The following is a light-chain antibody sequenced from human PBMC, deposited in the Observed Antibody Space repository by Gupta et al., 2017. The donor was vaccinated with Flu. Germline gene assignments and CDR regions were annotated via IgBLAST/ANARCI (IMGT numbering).Light chain of an antibody. CDR3: QQYYDYPWT. V-gene: IGKV1-5*03. J-gene: IGKJ1*01. CDR2: KAS. Sequence: DIQMTQSPATLSASVGDRVNISCRASQTIGNLLAWYQRKPGKAPMVVIYKASTLQNGVPSRFSGSRSGTEFTLTISSLQPDDFAAYYCQQYYDYPWTFGRGPKVDFK. CDR1: QTIGNL.